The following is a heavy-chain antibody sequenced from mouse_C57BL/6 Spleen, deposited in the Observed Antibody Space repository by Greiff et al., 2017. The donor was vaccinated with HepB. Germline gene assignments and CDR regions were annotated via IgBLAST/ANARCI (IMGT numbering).Heavy chain of an antibody. J-gene: IGHJ2*01. CDR1: GYTFTSYW. CDR3: ARRSQREEDY. V-gene: IGHV1-61*01. CDR2: IYPSDSET. Sequence: QVQLKQPGAELVRPGSSVKLSCKASGYTFTSYWMDWVKQRPGQGLEWIGNIYPSDSETHYNQKFKDKATLTVDKSSSTAYMQLSSLTSEDSAVYYCARRSQREEDYWGQGTTLTVSS.